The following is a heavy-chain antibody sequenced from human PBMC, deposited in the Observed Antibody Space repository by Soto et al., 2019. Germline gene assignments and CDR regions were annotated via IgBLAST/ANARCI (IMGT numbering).Heavy chain of an antibody. CDR1: GYTFTTYG. J-gene: IGHJ6*02. Sequence: QVQLVQSGAEVRKPGASVKVSCKASGYTFTTYGISWVRQAPGQGLEWMGWISGYNGHTKYAQKFQGRVTMTTDTSTSTVYMELRSRRSDDTAVYYCAREGEMPYYYYGLDVWGQGTTVTVSS. CDR3: AREGEMPYYYYGLDV. V-gene: IGHV1-18*01. D-gene: IGHD3-16*01. CDR2: ISGYNGHT.